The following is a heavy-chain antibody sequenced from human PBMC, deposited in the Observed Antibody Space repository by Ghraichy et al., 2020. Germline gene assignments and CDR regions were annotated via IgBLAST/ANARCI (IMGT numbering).Heavy chain of an antibody. J-gene: IGHJ5*02. CDR1: GGSVSSNTYY. V-gene: IGHV4-61*01. D-gene: IGHD3-10*01. CDR3: ARGGWFGDLTWGITVNWFDP. CDR2: IYYSGST. Sequence: SQTLSLTCSVSGGSVSSNTYYWNWIRQPPGRGLEWIGYIYYSGSTNYNPSFKSRVTISVDTSKNQFSLKLSSVTAADTAVYYCARGGWFGDLTWGITVNWFDPWGLGTLVTVSS.